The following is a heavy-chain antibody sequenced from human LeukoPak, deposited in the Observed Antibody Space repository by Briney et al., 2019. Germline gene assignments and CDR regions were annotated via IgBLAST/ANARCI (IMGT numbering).Heavy chain of an antibody. J-gene: IGHJ6*03. CDR2: IYYSGST. CDR3: ARGNGAKAWFGELYYYYYMDV. D-gene: IGHD3-10*01. V-gene: IGHV4-59*01. CDR1: GGSISSYY. Sequence: PSETLSLTCTVSGGSISSYYWSWIRQPPGKGLEWIGYIYYSGSTNYNPSLKSRVTISVDTSKNQFSLKLSSVTAADTAVYYCARGNGAKAWFGELYYYYYMDVWGKGTTVTISS.